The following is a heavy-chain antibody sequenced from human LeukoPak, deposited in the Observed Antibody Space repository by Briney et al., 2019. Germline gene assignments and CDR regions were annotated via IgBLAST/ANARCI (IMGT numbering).Heavy chain of an antibody. J-gene: IGHJ5*02. Sequence: PSETLSLTCTVSGGSITTSNYYWGWIRQPPGEGLEWIGRIYYGGSTYYNPSLKSRVTISVDASKRQFSLKVTSVTAADTAVYYCARHVVVVPGRGFRHNWFDPWGQGTLVIVSS. CDR1: GGSITTSNYY. D-gene: IGHD2-2*01. CDR3: ARHVVVVPGRGFRHNWFDP. V-gene: IGHV4-39*01. CDR2: IYYGGST.